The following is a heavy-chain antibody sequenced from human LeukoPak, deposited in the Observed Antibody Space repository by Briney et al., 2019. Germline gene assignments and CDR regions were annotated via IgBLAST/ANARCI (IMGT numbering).Heavy chain of an antibody. D-gene: IGHD3-22*01. V-gene: IGHV1-2*02. CDR2: INPNSGGT. J-gene: IGHJ3*02. CDR1: GYTFTGYY. Sequence: AASVKVSCKASGYTFTGYYMHWVRQAPGQGLEWMGWINPNSGGTNYAQKFQGRVTMTRDTSISTAYMELSSLRSEDTAVYYCARADTRRITMIVVVPAHDAFDIWGQRTMVTVSS. CDR3: ARADTRRITMIVVVPAHDAFDI.